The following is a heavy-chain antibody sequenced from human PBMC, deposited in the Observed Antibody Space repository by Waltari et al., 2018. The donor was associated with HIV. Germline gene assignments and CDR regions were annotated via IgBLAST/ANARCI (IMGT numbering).Heavy chain of an antibody. CDR2: SRKKSNRYTT. V-gene: IGHV3-72*01. CDR3: AREGYDMWAFDI. J-gene: IGHJ3*02. Sequence: EVQLVESGGGLVQPGGSLRLCCAASGFTFSDPYMDWVRQAPGKGLEVVCRSRKKSNRYTTEYAESGKGRFTISRDDSKNSLFLQMKSLKTEDTAVYFCAREGYDMWAFDIWGQGTRVTVSS. D-gene: IGHD3-22*01. CDR1: GFTFSDPY.